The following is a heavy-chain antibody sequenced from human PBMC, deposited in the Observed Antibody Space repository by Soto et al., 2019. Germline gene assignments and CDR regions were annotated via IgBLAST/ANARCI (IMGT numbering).Heavy chain of an antibody. J-gene: IGHJ5*02. V-gene: IGHV3-48*01. Sequence: EVQLVESGGGLVQPGGSLRLSCAASGFTFSSYSMNWVRQAPGKGLEWVSYISSSSSTIYYADSVKGRFTISRDNAKNSLYLQMNSLRAEDTAVYYCARPLYNYDSRGYYSPWGQGTLVTVSS. CDR3: ARPLYNYDSRGYYSP. CDR1: GFTFSSYS. D-gene: IGHD3-22*01. CDR2: ISSSSSTI.